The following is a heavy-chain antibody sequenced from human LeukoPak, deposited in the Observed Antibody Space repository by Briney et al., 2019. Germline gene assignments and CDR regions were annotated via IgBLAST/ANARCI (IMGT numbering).Heavy chain of an antibody. Sequence: ASVKVSCKASGYIFTSYDINWVRQATGQGPERMGWMNPNSGGTNYAQKFQGRVTMTRDTSISTAYMELSRLRSDDTAVYYCARDGGGLNDIHADYWGQGTLVTVSS. CDR1: GYIFTSYD. CDR3: ARDGGGLNDIHADY. D-gene: IGHD3-9*01. V-gene: IGHV1-2*02. CDR2: MNPNSGGT. J-gene: IGHJ4*02.